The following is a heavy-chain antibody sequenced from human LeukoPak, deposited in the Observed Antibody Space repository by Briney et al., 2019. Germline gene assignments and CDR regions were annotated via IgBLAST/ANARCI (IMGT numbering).Heavy chain of an antibody. J-gene: IGHJ6*03. CDR3: ARGGSSYYYYYMDV. V-gene: IGHV3-74*01. D-gene: IGHD6-13*01. CDR1: GFTFSSYW. CDR2: INSDGSST. Sequence: HPGGSLRLSCAASGFTFSSYWMHWVRQAPGKGLVWVSRINSDGSSTSYADSVKGRFTISRDNAQNTLYLQMNSLRAEDMAVYYCARGGSSYYYYYMDVWGKGATVTVSS.